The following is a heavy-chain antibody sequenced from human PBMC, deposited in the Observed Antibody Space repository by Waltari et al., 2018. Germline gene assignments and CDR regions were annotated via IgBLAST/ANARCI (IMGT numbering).Heavy chain of an antibody. CDR3: AKDKGRYSSSWYDY. D-gene: IGHD6-13*01. V-gene: IGHV3-9*01. J-gene: IGHJ4*02. CDR1: DDYA. CDR2: ISWNSGSI. Sequence: DDYAMHWVRQAPGKGLEWVSGISWNSGSIGYADSVKGRFTISRDNAKNSLYLQMNSLRAEDTALYYCAKDKGRYSSSWYDYWGQGTLVTVSS.